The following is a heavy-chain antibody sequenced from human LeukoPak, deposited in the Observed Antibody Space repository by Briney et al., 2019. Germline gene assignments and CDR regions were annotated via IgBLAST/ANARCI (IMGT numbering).Heavy chain of an antibody. CDR3: ARAGLGGHYIDY. D-gene: IGHD2-15*01. CDR1: GFTFSDYY. CDR2: VSGSDENK. Sequence: GGSLRLSCAASGFTFSDYYMTWIRQAPGQGLEWISYVSGSDENKYYAGSVRGRFAISGDNAEKSLFLQVSNVRAEDTAVYYCARAGLGGHYIDYWGQGTLVTVSS. V-gene: IGHV3-11*01. J-gene: IGHJ4*02.